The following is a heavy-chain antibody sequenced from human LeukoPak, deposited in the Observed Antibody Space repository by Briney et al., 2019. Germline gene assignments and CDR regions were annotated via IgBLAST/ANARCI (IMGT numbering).Heavy chain of an antibody. D-gene: IGHD2-15*01. V-gene: IGHV4-59*12. CDR1: GGSISSYY. Sequence: SETLSLTCTVSGGSISSYYWSWIRQPPGKGLEWIGYIYYSGSTNYNPSLKSRVTISVDTSKNQFSLKLSSVTAADTAVYYCARRYCSGGSCYYFDYWGQGTLVTVSS. J-gene: IGHJ4*02. CDR2: IYYSGST. CDR3: ARRYCSGGSCYYFDY.